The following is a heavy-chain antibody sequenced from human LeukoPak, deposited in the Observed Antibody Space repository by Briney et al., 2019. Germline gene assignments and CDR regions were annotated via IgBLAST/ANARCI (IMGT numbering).Heavy chain of an antibody. D-gene: IGHD5-24*01. CDR2: IRSRAYGGTT. CDR1: GFTFGDYA. J-gene: IGHJ4*02. V-gene: IGHV3-49*03. Sequence: GGSLRLSCTASGFTFGDYAMSWFRQAPGKGPEWVGFIRSRAYGGTTEYAASVKGRFTISRDDSKSIAYLQMNSLKTEDTAVYYCTREGWLQPRDYWGQGTLVTVSS. CDR3: TREGWLQPRDY.